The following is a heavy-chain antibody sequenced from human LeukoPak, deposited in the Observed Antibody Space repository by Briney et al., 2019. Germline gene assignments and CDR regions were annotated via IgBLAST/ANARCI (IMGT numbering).Heavy chain of an antibody. V-gene: IGHV1-18*01. D-gene: IGHD6-13*01. CDR1: GYTFTSYG. Sequence: GASVKASCKASGYTFTSYGISWVRQAPGQGLEWMGWISAYNGNANYAQKLQGRVTMTTDTSTSTAYMELRSLRSDDTAVYYCAGDQVYPHSLGGDYWGQGTLVTVSS. CDR2: ISAYNGNA. J-gene: IGHJ4*02. CDR3: AGDQVYPHSLGGDY.